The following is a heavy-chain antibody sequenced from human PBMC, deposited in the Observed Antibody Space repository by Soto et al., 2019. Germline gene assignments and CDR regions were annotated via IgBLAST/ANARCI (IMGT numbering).Heavy chain of an antibody. V-gene: IGHV3-48*01. D-gene: IGHD2-15*01. CDR3: ASSKVVVAAMLAFDI. CDR2: ISSSSSNI. Sequence: GGSLRLSCAASGFTFSSYSMNWVRQAPGKGLERVSYISSSSSNIYYADSVKGRFTISRDNAKNSLYLQMNSLRAEDTAVYYCASSKVVVAAMLAFDIWGQGTMVTVSS. CDR1: GFTFSSYS. J-gene: IGHJ3*02.